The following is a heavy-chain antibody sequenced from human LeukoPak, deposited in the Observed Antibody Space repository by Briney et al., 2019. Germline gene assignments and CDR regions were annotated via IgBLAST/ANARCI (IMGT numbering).Heavy chain of an antibody. V-gene: IGHV7-4-1*02. J-gene: IGHJ6*03. CDR1: GYTFTSYA. Sequence: ASVNVSCKASGYTFTSYAMNWVRQAPGQGLEWMGWINTNTGNPTYAQGFTGRFVSSLDTSVSTAYLQISSLKAEDTAVYYCASSPDAGWYYMDVWGKGTTVTVSS. D-gene: IGHD6-19*01. CDR3: ASSPDAGWYYMDV. CDR2: INTNTGNP.